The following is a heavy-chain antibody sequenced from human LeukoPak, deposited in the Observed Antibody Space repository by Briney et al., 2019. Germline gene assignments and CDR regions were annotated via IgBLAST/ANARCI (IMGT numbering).Heavy chain of an antibody. V-gene: IGHV3-53*01. J-gene: IGHJ4*02. CDR3: ARDPLAVAGTSY. D-gene: IGHD6-19*01. Sequence: PGGSLSLSCAASGFTVSINYMSGVRQAPGKGLEGGSVIYSRGSTYYADSVKGRFTISRDNSKNTLYLQMNSLRAEDTAVYYCARDPLAVAGTSYWGQGTLATVSS. CDR2: IYSRGST. CDR1: GFTVSINY.